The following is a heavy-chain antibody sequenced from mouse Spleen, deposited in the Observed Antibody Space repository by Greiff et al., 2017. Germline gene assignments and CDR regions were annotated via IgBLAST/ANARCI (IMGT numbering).Heavy chain of an antibody. J-gene: IGHJ2*01. CDR1: GFTFSDYY. V-gene: IGHV5-16*01. D-gene: IGHD1-3*01. CDR3: ARGGKVGRGFDY. Sequence: EVKLVESEGGLVQPGSSMKLSCTASGFTFSDYYMAWVRQVPEKGLEWVANINYDGSSTYYLDSLKSRFIISRDNAKNILYLQMSSLKSEDTATYYCARGGKVGRGFDYWGQGTTLTVSS. CDR2: INYDGSST.